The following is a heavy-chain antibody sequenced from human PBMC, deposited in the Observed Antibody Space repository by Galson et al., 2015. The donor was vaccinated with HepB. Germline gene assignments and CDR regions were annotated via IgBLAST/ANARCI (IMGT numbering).Heavy chain of an antibody. V-gene: IGHV1-18*01. Sequence: SVKVSCKASGYTFSTYSITWVRQAPGQGLEWMGWISPYNRDTNYARKFQGRVTMTTDTFTSTAYMELRSLRSDDTAFYYCARGALVGVVGGNQNNWFAPWGQGTLVTVSS. CDR1: GYTFSTYS. J-gene: IGHJ5*02. CDR3: ARGALVGVVGGNQNNWFAP. CDR2: ISPYNRDT. D-gene: IGHD2-15*01.